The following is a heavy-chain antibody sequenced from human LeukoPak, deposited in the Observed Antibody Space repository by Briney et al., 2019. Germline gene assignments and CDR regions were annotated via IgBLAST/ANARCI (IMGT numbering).Heavy chain of an antibody. J-gene: IGHJ6*04. CDR3: ALYCTSNRCKTVNRSPGGMDV. CDR2: VYNTWST. Sequence: SETLSLTCTVSGGSVSSDSHYWSWIRQPPGKGLEWIGCVYNTWSTIYNPSLKSRLTMSVDTSKNQFSLKLSSVTAADTAVYYCALYCTSNRCKTVNRSPGGMDVWGKGTTVTVSS. V-gene: IGHV4-61*01. D-gene: IGHD2-2*01. CDR1: GGSVSSDSHY.